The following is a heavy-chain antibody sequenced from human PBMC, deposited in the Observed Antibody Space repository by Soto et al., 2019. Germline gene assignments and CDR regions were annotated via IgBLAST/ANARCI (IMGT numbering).Heavy chain of an antibody. CDR1: GFTFSSYW. CDR2: IKQDGSEK. V-gene: IGHV3-7*03. CDR3: ARVSGYDWGGYYYGMDV. J-gene: IGHJ6*02. D-gene: IGHD5-12*01. Sequence: GGSLRLSCAASGFTFSSYWMSWVRQAPGKGLEWVANIKQDGSEKYYVDSVKGRFTISRDNAKNSLYLQMNSLRAEDTAVYYCARVSGYDWGGYYYGMDVWGQGTTVTVS.